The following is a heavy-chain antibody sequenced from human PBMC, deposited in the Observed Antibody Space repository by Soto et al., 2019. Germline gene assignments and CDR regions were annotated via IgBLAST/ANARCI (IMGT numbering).Heavy chain of an antibody. CDR1: GFTFDDYA. V-gene: IGHV3-9*01. CDR2: ISWNSGSI. Sequence: EVQLVESGGGLVQPGRSLRLSCAASGFTFDDYAMHWVRQAPGKGLEWVSGISWNSGSIGYADSVKGRFTISRDNAKNSLYLQRNSLRAEDTALYYCAKDATDGDYFYYWGQGPLVTVSS. CDR3: AKDATDGDYFYY. J-gene: IGHJ4*02. D-gene: IGHD4-17*01.